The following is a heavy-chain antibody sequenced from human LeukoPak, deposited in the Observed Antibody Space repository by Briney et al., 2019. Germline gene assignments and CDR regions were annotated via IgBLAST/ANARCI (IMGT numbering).Heavy chain of an antibody. CDR2: ISDDGSNK. J-gene: IGHJ4*02. D-gene: IGHD3-22*01. Sequence: GGSLRLSCAASGFTFSNYAMHWVRQAPGKGLEWVAVISDDGSNKYYGDSVKGRFTISRDSSKNTVYLQMNSLRAEDTAVYYCARDLYYYDSSGDYWGQGTLVTVSS. CDR1: GFTFSNYA. CDR3: ARDLYYYDSSGDY. V-gene: IGHV3-30*03.